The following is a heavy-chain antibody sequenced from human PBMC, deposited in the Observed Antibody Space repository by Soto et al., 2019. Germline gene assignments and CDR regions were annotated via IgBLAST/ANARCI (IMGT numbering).Heavy chain of an antibody. CDR1: GLTFSRYA. J-gene: IGHJ4*02. Sequence: QVQLVESGGGVVQPGRSLRLSCAASGLTFSRYAMHWVRQAPGKGLEWVAVIIYDGSNKHYADSVQGRFTISRDNSKNTLYLPMNSLRAEDTAGYYCAAELGNTGYDGHDYWGQGTLVTVSS. D-gene: IGHD5-12*01. V-gene: IGHV3-30*04. CDR2: IIYDGSNK. CDR3: AAELGNTGYDGHDY.